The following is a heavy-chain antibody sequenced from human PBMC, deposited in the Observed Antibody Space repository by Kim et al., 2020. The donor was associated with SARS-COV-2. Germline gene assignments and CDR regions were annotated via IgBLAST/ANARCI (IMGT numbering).Heavy chain of an antibody. CDR3: SRLYYYDSSGRYYYYYG. CDR2: IYYSGST. CDR1: LGSISRGGYY. D-gene: IGHD3-22*01. J-gene: IGHJ6*01. Sequence: SETLSLTCTVSLGSISRGGYYWSWIRQHPGKGPEWIGYIYYSGSTYYNPSLTCRATISVDTSKNQYSLKLSPVTAADTAVYYCSRLYYYDSSGRYYYYYG. V-gene: IGHV4-31*03.